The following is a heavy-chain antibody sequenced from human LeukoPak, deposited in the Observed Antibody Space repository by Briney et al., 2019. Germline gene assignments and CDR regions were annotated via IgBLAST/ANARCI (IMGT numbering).Heavy chain of an antibody. Sequence: SETLSLTCAVYGGSFSGYYWSWIRQPPVKGLEWIGEINHSGSTNYNPSLKSRVTISVDTSKNQFSLKLSSVTAADTAVYYCARGRYRIAVARTRYFDYWGQGTLVTVSS. CDR3: ARGRYRIAVARTRYFDY. CDR2: INHSGST. D-gene: IGHD6-19*01. J-gene: IGHJ4*02. CDR1: GGSFSGYY. V-gene: IGHV4-34*01.